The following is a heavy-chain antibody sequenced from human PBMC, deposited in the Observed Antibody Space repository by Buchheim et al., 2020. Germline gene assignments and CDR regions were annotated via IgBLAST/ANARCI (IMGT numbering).Heavy chain of an antibody. V-gene: IGHV1-2*04. J-gene: IGHJ4*02. D-gene: IGHD6-19*01. CDR1: GYTFTGYY. Sequence: QVQLVQSGAEVKKPGASVKVSCKASGYTFTGYYMHWVRQAPGQGLEWMGWINPNSGGTNYAQKFPGWVTMTRDTSISTAYMELSRLRSDDTAVYYCARDLSPQWLAAPEYYFDYWGQGTL. CDR2: INPNSGGT. CDR3: ARDLSPQWLAAPEYYFDY.